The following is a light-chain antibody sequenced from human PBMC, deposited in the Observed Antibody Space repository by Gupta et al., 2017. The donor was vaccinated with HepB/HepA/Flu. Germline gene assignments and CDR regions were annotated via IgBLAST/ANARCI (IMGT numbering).Light chain of an antibody. Sequence: IQLPPSPSFLSASVGDPVTITCRASPAIRSHLAWHQQNSGRAPKLLISSASALQSGVPSRFNGSGSGTEFTLTISSLQPEDFATYYCQHFDNYPRSFGEGTKVEIK. J-gene: IGKJ4*02. CDR2: SAS. CDR3: QHFDNYPRS. CDR1: PAIRSH. V-gene: IGKV1-9*01.